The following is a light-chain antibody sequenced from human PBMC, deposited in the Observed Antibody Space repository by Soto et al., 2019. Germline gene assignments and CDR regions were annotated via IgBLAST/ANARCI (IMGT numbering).Light chain of an antibody. CDR2: ITSDGIH. J-gene: IGLJ2*01. CDR1: SGRSSYA. V-gene: IGLV4-69*01. CDR3: QTWGTDIQVA. Sequence: QPVLTQSPSASASLGASVKLTCTLSSGRSSYAIAWHQQQPEKGPRFLMKITSDGIHIKGDGIPDRFSGSMSGAERYLTISSLQSEDEADYYCQTWGTDIQVAFGGGTKLTVL.